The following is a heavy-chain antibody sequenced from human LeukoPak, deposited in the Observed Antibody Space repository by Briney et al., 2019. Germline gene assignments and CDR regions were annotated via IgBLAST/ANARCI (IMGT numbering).Heavy chain of an antibody. J-gene: IGHJ4*02. CDR2: IYYSGNP. D-gene: IGHD3-22*01. CDR1: GDSISSNSYY. V-gene: IGHV4-39*01. CDR3: ASQLDDYYDSTGYYTGFIDY. Sequence: SETLSLTCTVSGDSISSNSYYRGWIRQPPGKGLEWVGSIYYSGNPFYNPSLKSRVTISADPSKNQFSLSLDSVTAADTAVYYCASQLDDYYDSTGYYTGFIDYWGPGTLVTVSS.